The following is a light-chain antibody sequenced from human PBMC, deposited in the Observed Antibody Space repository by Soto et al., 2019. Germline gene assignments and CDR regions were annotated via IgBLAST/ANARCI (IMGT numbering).Light chain of an antibody. V-gene: IGKV3-15*01. CDR1: QSVSIN. J-gene: IGKJ5*01. CDR3: QQRSNWPPSIT. Sequence: EIVMTQSPATLSVSPGERATLSCRASQSVSINLSWYQQKPGQTPRLLMYGASTRATGIPARFSGSGSGTDFTLTISSLEPEDFAVYYCQQRSNWPPSITFGQGTLLEIK. CDR2: GAS.